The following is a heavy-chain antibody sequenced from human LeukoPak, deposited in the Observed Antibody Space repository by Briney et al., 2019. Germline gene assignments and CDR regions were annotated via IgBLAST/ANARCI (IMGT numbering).Heavy chain of an antibody. V-gene: IGHV3-23*01. D-gene: IGHD2-21*02. Sequence: GGSLRLSCAASGFTFSNSAMNWVRQAPGKGLEWVSVISGSGGSTYYADSVKGRFTVSRDNSKNTLYLQMNSLRLEDTAVYYCAKEGAYCGGDCYSYFDYWGQGTLVTVSP. CDR2: ISGSGGST. J-gene: IGHJ4*02. CDR1: GFTFSNSA. CDR3: AKEGAYCGGDCYSYFDY.